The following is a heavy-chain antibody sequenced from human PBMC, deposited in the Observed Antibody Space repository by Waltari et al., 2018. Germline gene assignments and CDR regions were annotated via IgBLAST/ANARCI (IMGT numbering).Heavy chain of an antibody. Sequence: EVQLVESGGGSVQPGGSLSLSCAASGFTLSSCGWHRVRQPTGEGLGWVVRIKNDGSATMYADSVKGRITISRDNAKNALYLQMNSLRADDTAVYFCVRSDWFDPWGQGTLVTVSS. CDR2: IKNDGSAT. CDR1: GFTLSSCG. J-gene: IGHJ5*02. CDR3: VRSDWFDP. V-gene: IGHV3-74*03.